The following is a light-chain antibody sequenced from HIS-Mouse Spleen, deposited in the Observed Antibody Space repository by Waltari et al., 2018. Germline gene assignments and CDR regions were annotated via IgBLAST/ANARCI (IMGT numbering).Light chain of an antibody. CDR3: YSTDSSGNHRV. Sequence: SYELTQPPSVSVSPGQTARITCSGDALPKKYAYWYQQKSGQAPVLVIYEDSKRPSGIPERVSGSRSGTMATLTISGAQVEDEADYYWYSTDSSGNHRVFGGGTKLTVL. J-gene: IGLJ2*01. CDR1: ALPKKY. V-gene: IGLV3-10*01. CDR2: EDS.